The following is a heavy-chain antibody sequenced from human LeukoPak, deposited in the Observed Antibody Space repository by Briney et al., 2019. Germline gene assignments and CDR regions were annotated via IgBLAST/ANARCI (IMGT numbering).Heavy chain of an antibody. CDR3: VRGSRWLQYAFDY. J-gene: IGHJ4*02. CDR1: GFTFSDYY. D-gene: IGHD5-24*01. V-gene: IGHV3-11*04. Sequence: PGGSLRLSCAASGFTFSDYYMSWIRQAPGKGLEWISYISSGGNAILYTDSVEGRFTTSRDNAKDSLFLQMSSLRDDDTAVYYCVRGSRWLQYAFDYWGQGILVTVSS. CDR2: ISSGGNAI.